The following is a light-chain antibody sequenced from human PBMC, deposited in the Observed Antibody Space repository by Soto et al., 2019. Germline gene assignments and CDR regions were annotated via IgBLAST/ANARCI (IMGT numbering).Light chain of an antibody. V-gene: IGKV3-20*01. J-gene: IGKJ1*01. CDR1: QSVGRNY. Sequence: EIVLTQFPGTLSLSPGERATLSCRASQSVGRNYVAWYQQKPDQAPRVIIHAASNRASGIPDRFSSSGSASDFTITISRLEPADFAVYYCQQYGNSPWAFGQGTKVEIK. CDR3: QQYGNSPWA. CDR2: AAS.